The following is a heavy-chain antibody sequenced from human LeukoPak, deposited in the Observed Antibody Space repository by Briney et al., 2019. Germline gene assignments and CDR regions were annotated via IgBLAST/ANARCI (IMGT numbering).Heavy chain of an antibody. V-gene: IGHV3-9*01. CDR2: ISWNSGSI. D-gene: IGHD1-20*01. CDR1: GFTFDDYA. Sequence: GRSLRLSCAASGFTFDDYAMHWVRQAPGKGLEWVSGISWNSGSIGYADSVKGRFTISRDNAKNSLYLQMSSLRAEDTALYYCAKDIASGITGSFDYWGQGTLVTVSS. CDR3: AKDIASGITGSFDY. J-gene: IGHJ4*02.